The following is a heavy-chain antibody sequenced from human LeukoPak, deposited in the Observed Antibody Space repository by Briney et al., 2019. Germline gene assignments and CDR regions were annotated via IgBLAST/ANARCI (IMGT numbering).Heavy chain of an antibody. CDR2: IRDKTYGGTT. Sequence: PGGSLRLSCTTSGFTFGDYAMSWVRQAPGKGLAWVGFIRDKTYGGTTEYAACVKGRFTISRDNSRSIAYLQMNGLKTEDTAVYYCTRDRGYCSSTSCYAWFDPWGQGTLVTVSS. J-gene: IGHJ5*02. D-gene: IGHD2-2*01. V-gene: IGHV3-49*04. CDR1: GFTFGDYA. CDR3: TRDRGYCSSTSCYAWFDP.